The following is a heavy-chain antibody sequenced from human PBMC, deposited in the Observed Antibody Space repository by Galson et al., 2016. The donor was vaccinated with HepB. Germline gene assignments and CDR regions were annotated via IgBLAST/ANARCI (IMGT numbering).Heavy chain of an antibody. CDR1: GFSFSRYG. CDR3: ATGPPSYYYDSSGYYSG. D-gene: IGHD3-22*01. J-gene: IGHJ4*02. Sequence: SLRLSCAASGFSFSRYGMHWARQAPGRGPEWVAVIWHDGSNKYYGDAVEGRFTISRDNSQNTVFLQMNSLRVEDTAVYYCATGPPSYYYDSSGYYSGWGQGTLVTVSS. CDR2: IWHDGSNK. V-gene: IGHV3-33*01.